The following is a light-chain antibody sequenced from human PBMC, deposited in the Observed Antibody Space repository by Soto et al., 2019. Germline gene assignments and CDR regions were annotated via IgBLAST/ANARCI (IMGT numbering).Light chain of an antibody. Sequence: DIQMTQSPSAMSASVGDRVTISCRASQDIGNHLAWFQQKPGKVPQRLIYAASSLQTGVPSRFSGSWSGTDFTLTINSLQPEDFATYYCLQHDSFPPTFGQVTRLEIK. CDR2: AAS. V-gene: IGKV1-17*03. J-gene: IGKJ5*01. CDR1: QDIGNH. CDR3: LQHDSFPPT.